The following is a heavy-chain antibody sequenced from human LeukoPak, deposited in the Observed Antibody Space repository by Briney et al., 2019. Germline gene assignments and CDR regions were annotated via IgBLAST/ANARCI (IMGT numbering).Heavy chain of an antibody. J-gene: IGHJ4*02. CDR1: GGSFSGYY. D-gene: IGHD5-24*01. CDR3: ARGRGWLQLTEADY. Sequence: SETLSLTCAVYGGSFSGYYWSWIRQPPGKGLEWIGEINHSGSTNYNPSLKSRVTIPVDTSKNQFSLKLSSVTAADTAVYYCARGRGWLQLTEADYWGQGTLVTVSS. CDR2: INHSGST. V-gene: IGHV4-34*01.